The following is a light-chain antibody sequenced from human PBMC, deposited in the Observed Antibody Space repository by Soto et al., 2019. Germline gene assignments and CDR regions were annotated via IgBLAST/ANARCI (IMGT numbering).Light chain of an antibody. CDR1: QGIRTD. V-gene: IGKV1-17*01. Sequence: DIQMTQSPSSLSASVGDRVTITCRASQGIRTDIGWYQQKPGKAPKPLIYAASSLQSGVPSRFSGSGSGTEFTLTISSLQPEDFAPYFCLQHNSYHRTFGQGTKVEI. J-gene: IGKJ1*01. CDR2: AAS. CDR3: LQHNSYHRT.